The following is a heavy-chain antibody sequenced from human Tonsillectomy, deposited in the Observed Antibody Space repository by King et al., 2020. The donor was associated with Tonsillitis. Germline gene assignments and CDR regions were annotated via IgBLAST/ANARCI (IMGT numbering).Heavy chain of an antibody. Sequence: VQLVESGGGLVKPGGSLRLSCAASGFTLSFYAMNWVRQAPGKGLEWVSAISSSSTYIYYAHSARGRFTISRDNAKNSLYLLMDNLRAEDTAVYYCARDRDVERAEFDYWGQGTLVTVSS. V-gene: IGHV3-21*01. J-gene: IGHJ4*02. CDR1: GFTLSFYA. D-gene: IGHD1-1*01. CDR3: ARDRDVERAEFDY. CDR2: ISSSSTYI.